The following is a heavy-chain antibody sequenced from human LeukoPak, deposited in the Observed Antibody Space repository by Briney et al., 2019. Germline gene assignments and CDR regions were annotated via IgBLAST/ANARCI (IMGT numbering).Heavy chain of an antibody. Sequence: SETLSLTCTVSGGSISSRSYSWGWIRQPPRKRLECIVSMYYTCNTYYYTSLKSPLTMSVDTSKNHFFLKLSSVTAPDTAVYFCAKGYTNGVTQEVWLAPWGQGTLVTVSS. CDR3: AKGYTNGVTQEVWLAP. J-gene: IGHJ5*02. CDR2: MYYTCNT. V-gene: IGHV4-39*07. D-gene: IGHD2-8*01. CDR1: GGSISSRSYS.